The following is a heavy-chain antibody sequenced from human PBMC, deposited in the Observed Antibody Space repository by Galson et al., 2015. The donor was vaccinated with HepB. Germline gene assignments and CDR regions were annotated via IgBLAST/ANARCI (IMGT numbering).Heavy chain of an antibody. Sequence: SLRLSCAASGFTFSNSGMHWVRQAPGKGLEWVASIRSDGSNNYYAVSVRGRFTISRDKSKNTLYLQMNSLRAEDTSVYYCARDLWDYWGQGTLVTVSS. V-gene: IGHV3-30*02. J-gene: IGHJ4*02. CDR2: IRSDGSNN. CDR1: GFTFSNSG. CDR3: ARDLWDY.